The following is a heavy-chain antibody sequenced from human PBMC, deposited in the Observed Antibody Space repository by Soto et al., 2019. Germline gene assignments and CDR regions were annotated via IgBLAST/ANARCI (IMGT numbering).Heavy chain of an antibody. J-gene: IGHJ6*02. CDR1: GGSFSGYY. CDR2: INHSGST. CDR3: ARVSGIYYYGMDV. V-gene: IGHV4-34*01. D-gene: IGHD3-10*01. Sequence: QVQLQQWGAGLLKPSETLSLTCAVYGGSFSGYYWSWIRQPPGKGLEWIGEINHSGSTNYNPSLKSRVTISLATSQNQCSLKLSSVTAADTAVYYCARVSGIYYYGMDVWGQGTTVTVSS.